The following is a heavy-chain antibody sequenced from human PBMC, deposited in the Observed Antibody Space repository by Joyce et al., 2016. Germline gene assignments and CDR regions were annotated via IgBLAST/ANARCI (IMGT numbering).Heavy chain of an antibody. CDR2: SSGSGGDT. D-gene: IGHD6-19*01. J-gene: IGHJ6*03. CDR3: AKKISSGWPVYYYYMDV. V-gene: IGHV3-23*01. CDR1: GFTFRNYA. Sequence: EVQLLESGGGLLQHGGSLRLSCAASGFTFRNYAMSWVSQAPGKGREWVSTSSGSGGDTYYTDPVKGRFTSSRDNSKNTLYLQMNSLRAEDTAVYFCAKKISSGWPVYYYYMDVWGNGTTVTVSS.